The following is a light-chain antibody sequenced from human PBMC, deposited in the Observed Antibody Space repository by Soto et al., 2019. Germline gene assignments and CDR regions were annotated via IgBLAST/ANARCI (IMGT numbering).Light chain of an antibody. V-gene: IGKV3-20*01. CDR3: QQYVSSPWA. Sequence: VMTQSPGTLSLSPGERATLSCRASQSVTNSFLAWYQQKPGQAPRLLIYGASRRATGIPDRFTGSGSGTDFTLTISRLEPEDFAVYYCQQYVSSPWAFGQGTKVDIK. J-gene: IGKJ1*01. CDR2: GAS. CDR1: QSVTNSF.